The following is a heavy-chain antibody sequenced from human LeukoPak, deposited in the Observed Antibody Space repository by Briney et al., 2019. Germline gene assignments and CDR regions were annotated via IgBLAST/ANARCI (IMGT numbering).Heavy chain of an antibody. CDR2: IYYSGTT. J-gene: IGHJ5*02. V-gene: IGHV4-59*01. CDR1: GDSISSYY. D-gene: IGHD3-22*01. CDR3: ARGPNYDSSGYYYWFDP. Sequence: SETLSLTCTVSGDSISSYYWSWIRQPPGKGLEWIAYIYYSGTTNYNPSLRSRVTISADTSKNQFSLKLSSVTAADTAVYYCARGPNYDSSGYYYWFDPWGQGTLVTVSS.